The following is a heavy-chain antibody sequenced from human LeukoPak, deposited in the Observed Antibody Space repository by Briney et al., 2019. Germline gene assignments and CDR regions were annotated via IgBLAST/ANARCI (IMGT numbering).Heavy chain of an antibody. Sequence: PGGSLRLSCAASGFTFSSYAMHWVRQAPGKGLEYVSAISSNGGSTYYANSVKGRFTISRDNSKNTLYLQMGSLRAEDMAVYYCARAGTHDAFDIRGQGTMVTVSS. CDR1: GFTFSSYA. CDR3: ARAGTHDAFDI. CDR2: ISSNGGST. V-gene: IGHV3-64*01. J-gene: IGHJ3*02.